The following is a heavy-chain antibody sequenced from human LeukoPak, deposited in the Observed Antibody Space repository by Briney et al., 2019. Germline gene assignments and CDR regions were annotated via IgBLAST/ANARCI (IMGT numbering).Heavy chain of an antibody. J-gene: IGHJ3*02. CDR3: ATGVAGKHAFDI. CDR1: GYTLTELS. Sequence: ASVKVSCKVSGYTLTELSMHWVRQAPGKGLEWMGGFDPEDGETIYAQKFQGRVTMTEDTSTDTAYMELSSLRSEDTAVYYCATGVAGKHAFDIWGQGTMVTVSS. V-gene: IGHV1-24*01. CDR2: FDPEDGET. D-gene: IGHD6-19*01.